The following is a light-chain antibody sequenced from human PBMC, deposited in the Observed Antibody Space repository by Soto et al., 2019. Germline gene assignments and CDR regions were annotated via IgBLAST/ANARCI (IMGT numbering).Light chain of an antibody. CDR2: DTS. V-gene: IGKV3-20*01. Sequence: EIVLTQSPGTLSLSPGERATLSCRASQTLGTKYLAWYQQKPGQAPSLLIYDTSNRATGVPDRFSCSGSGTDFTLTISRLGPEDFAVYYCHHYGTSPPNTFGQGTKLEIK. CDR3: HHYGTSPPNT. CDR1: QTLGTKY. J-gene: IGKJ2*01.